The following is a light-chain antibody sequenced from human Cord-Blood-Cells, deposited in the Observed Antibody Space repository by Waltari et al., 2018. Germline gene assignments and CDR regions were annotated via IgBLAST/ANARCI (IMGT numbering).Light chain of an antibody. CDR3: CSYAGSSTLV. Sequence: QSALTQPASVSGSPGQSITISCTGTSSDVGSYNLVSWYQQHPGKAPKLMFYEGSKRPSVVSNRCSGSKSGNTASLTISGLQAEDEADYYCCSYAGSSTLVFGGGTKLTVL. V-gene: IGLV2-23*01. CDR1: SSDVGSYNL. CDR2: EGS. J-gene: IGLJ3*02.